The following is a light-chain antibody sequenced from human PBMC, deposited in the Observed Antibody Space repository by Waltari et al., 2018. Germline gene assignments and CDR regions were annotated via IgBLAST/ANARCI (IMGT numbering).Light chain of an antibody. J-gene: IGKJ3*01. V-gene: IGKV1D-13*01. CDR2: DAS. Sequence: AIQLTQSPSSLSVSVGHSITITCRASQDIASALAWYVQKPGKAPQLLIYDASTLESGVPSRFSGSGSGTDFTLSISGLQPEDFATYYCQQFINYPLTFGPGTTVDIK. CDR3: QQFINYPLT. CDR1: QDIASA.